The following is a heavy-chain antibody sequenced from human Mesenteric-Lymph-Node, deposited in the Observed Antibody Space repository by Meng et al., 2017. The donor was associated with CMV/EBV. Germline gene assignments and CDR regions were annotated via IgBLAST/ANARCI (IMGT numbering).Heavy chain of an antibody. CDR2: SSCGTKT. CDR1: AFTVSCHS. J-gene: IGHJ4*02. D-gene: IGHD6-6*01. V-gene: IGHV3-53*01. Sequence: GESLKISCAGSAFTVSCHSMSWVRQAPAKGLEWVSLSSCGTKTHYPDSVKGRFTISRDNSRNTLYLQMNSLSAEDTAVYYCAKCRPGSSSHFDYWGQGTLVTVSS. CDR3: AKCRPGSSSHFDY.